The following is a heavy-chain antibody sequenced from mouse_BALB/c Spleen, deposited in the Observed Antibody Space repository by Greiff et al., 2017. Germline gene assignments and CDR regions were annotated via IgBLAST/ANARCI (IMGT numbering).Heavy chain of an antibody. CDR2: ISSGGSYT. V-gene: IGHV5-6-4*01. J-gene: IGHJ3*01. CDR1: GFTFSSYT. CDR3: TRVYDYDSWFAY. Sequence: EVKLVESGGGLVKPGGSLKLSCAASGFTFSSYTMSWVRQTPEKRLEWVATISSGGSYTYYPDSVKGRFTISRDNAKNTLYLQMSSLKSEDTAMYYCTRVYDYDSWFAYWGQGTLVTVSA. D-gene: IGHD2-4*01.